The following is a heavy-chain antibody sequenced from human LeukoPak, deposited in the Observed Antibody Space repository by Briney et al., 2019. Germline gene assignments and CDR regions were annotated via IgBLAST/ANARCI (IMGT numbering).Heavy chain of an antibody. Sequence: ASVKVSCKASGYTFTGYYMHWVRQAPGQGLEWMGWINPNSGGTNYAQKFQGRVTMTRDTSISTAYMELSRLRSDDTAVYYCARSGTYSSSLVGVDYWGQGTLVTVSS. CDR3: ARSGTYSSSLVGVDY. CDR2: INPNSGGT. CDR1: GYTFTGYY. V-gene: IGHV1-2*02. D-gene: IGHD6-6*01. J-gene: IGHJ4*02.